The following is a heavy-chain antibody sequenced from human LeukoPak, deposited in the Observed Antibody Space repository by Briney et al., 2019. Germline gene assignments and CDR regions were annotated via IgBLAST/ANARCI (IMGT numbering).Heavy chain of an antibody. D-gene: IGHD1-20*01. CDR3: AGGITPYYYGMDV. Sequence: GGSLRLSCVASGIGFRTYSINWVRQAPGKGLEWVSAISGSGGSTYYADSVKGRFTISRDNSKNTLYLQMNSLRAEDTAVYYCAGGITPYYYGMDVWGQGTTVTVSS. J-gene: IGHJ6*02. V-gene: IGHV3-23*01. CDR1: GIGFRTYS. CDR2: ISGSGGST.